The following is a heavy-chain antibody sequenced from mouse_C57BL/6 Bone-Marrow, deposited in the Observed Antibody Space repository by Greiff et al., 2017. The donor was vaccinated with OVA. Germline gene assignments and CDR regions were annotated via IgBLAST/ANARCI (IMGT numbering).Heavy chain of an antibody. J-gene: IGHJ3*01. D-gene: IGHD2-5*01. Sequence: QVQLQQSGPELVKPGASVKISCKASGYAFSSSWMNWVKQRPGKGLEWIGRIYPGDGDTNYNGKFKGKATLTADKSSSTAYMQLSSLTSEDSAVYFCARSGYSNYNPLAYWGQGTLVTVSA. V-gene: IGHV1-82*01. CDR3: ARSGYSNYNPLAY. CDR1: GYAFSSSW. CDR2: IYPGDGDT.